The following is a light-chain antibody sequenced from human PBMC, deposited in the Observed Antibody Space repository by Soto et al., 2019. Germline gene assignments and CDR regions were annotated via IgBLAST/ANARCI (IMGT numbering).Light chain of an antibody. CDR3: QQYHSFSRT. J-gene: IGKJ1*01. CDR2: KAS. CDR1: RSISVW. V-gene: IGKV1-5*03. Sequence: DIQMTQSPSTLSASVGGGVTITCRARRSISVWLAWYQQKPGKAPKPLIYKASSLESGVPSRFSGSGSGTEFTLTISILQPDDFATYFCQQYHSFSRTFGPGTRVKIK.